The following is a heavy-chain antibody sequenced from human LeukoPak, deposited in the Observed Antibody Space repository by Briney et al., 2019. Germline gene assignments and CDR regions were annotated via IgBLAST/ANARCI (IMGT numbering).Heavy chain of an antibody. V-gene: IGHV3-30*04. D-gene: IGHD6-13*01. CDR2: ISYDETNK. CDR3: AREGAIAAAGTGDYYYYYYMDV. CDR1: GFTFTNYA. J-gene: IGHJ6*03. Sequence: PGGSLRLSCAASGFTFTNYAMHWVRQAPGKGLEWVAVISYDETNKYYEDSVKGRFTISRDSSKNTLYLQMSSLRAEDTAVYYCAREGAIAAAGTGDYYYYYYMDVWGKGTTVTVSS.